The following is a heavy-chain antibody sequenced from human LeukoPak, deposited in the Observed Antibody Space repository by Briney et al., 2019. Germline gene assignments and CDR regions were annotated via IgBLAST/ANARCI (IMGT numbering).Heavy chain of an antibody. CDR1: GFTFSSYA. D-gene: IGHD6-13*01. CDR3: PGWDSSSWYGSYYYYYMDV. J-gene: IGHJ6*03. V-gene: IGHV3-21*01. CDR2: ISSSSSYI. Sequence: PGGSLRLSCVASGFTFSSYAMSWVRQAAGKGLEWVSSISSSSSYIYYADSVKGRFTISRDNAKNSLYLQMNTLRAETTTVYYCPGWDSSSWYGSYYYYYMDVWGKGTTVTVSS.